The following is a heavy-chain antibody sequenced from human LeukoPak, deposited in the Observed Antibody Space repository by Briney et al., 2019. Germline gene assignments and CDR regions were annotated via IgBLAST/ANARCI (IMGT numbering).Heavy chain of an antibody. D-gene: IGHD1-14*01. Sequence: NTGGSLRLSCAASGFTFSSYSMNWVRQAPGKGLEWVSSISSSSSYIYYADSVKGRFTISRDNAKNSLYLQMNSLRAEDTAVYYCARDTITLGAFDIWGQGTMVTVSS. CDR2: ISSSSSYI. CDR1: GFTFSSYS. J-gene: IGHJ3*02. V-gene: IGHV3-21*01. CDR3: ARDTITLGAFDI.